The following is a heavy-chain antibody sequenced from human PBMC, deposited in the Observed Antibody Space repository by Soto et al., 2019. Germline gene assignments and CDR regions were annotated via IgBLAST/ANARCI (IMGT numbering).Heavy chain of an antibody. CDR2: IYSGGST. Sequence: EVQLVESGGGLVQPGGSLRLSCAASGFTVSSNYMSWVRQAPGKGLEWVSVIYSGGSTYYADSVKGRFTISRDNSKNTLYLQMNSLRAEDTAVYYCARLRRTAGYWYFDLWGRGTLVTVSS. J-gene: IGHJ2*01. V-gene: IGHV3-66*04. D-gene: IGHD6-13*01. CDR3: ARLRRTAGYWYFDL. CDR1: GFTVSSNY.